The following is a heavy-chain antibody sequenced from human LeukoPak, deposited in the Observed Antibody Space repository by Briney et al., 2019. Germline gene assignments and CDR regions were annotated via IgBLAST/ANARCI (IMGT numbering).Heavy chain of an antibody. CDR1: GFTFSSYR. D-gene: IGHD1-1*01. V-gene: IGHV3-48*01. J-gene: IGHJ3*02. CDR2: ISVSSGSI. Sequence: GGSLRLSCAASGFTFSSYRMNWVRQAPVKGLEWVSFISVSSGSIYYADSVKGRFTISRDNAKNSLYLQMNSLRAEDTAVYYCASGGSTTGTTSGVFDIWGQGTMVTVSS. CDR3: ASGGSTTGTTSGVFDI.